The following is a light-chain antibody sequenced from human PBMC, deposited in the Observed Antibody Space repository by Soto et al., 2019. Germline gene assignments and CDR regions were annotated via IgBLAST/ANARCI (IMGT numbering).Light chain of an antibody. CDR2: NNS. Sequence: QPVLTQPPSVSGAPGQRVTISCTGSSSNIGAGYDVHWYQQLPGTVPKLLIDNNSNRPSGVPDRFSGFKSGTSASLAITGLQAEDEADYYCQSYDGSLSGVVFGGGTKLTVL. CDR1: SSNIGAGYD. V-gene: IGLV1-40*01. CDR3: QSYDGSLSGVV. J-gene: IGLJ2*01.